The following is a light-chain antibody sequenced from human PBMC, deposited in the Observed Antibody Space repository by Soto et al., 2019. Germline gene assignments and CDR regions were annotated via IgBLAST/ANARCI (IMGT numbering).Light chain of an antibody. CDR3: AAWDDSLSSWV. CDR1: NTNIGNNY. Sequence: QSVLTQPPSASGTPGQTVTISCSGSNTNIGNNYVYWYQQVPGTAPKLLIHTNNQRPSGVPDRFFGSKSGTSASLAISGLRSEDKTDYYCAAWDDSLSSWVFGGGTKLTVL. J-gene: IGLJ3*02. CDR2: TNN. V-gene: IGLV1-47*01.